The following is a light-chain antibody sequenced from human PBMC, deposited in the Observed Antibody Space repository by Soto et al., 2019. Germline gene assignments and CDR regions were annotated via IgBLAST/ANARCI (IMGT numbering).Light chain of an antibody. CDR2: SNN. V-gene: IGLV1-44*01. CDR1: LSDIGSNT. CDR3: AAWDDSLNGSYV. J-gene: IGLJ1*01. Sequence: QSVLTQPPSAPGTPGQRGTISYSRRLSDIGSNTVNWYHQLPGTAPKLLIFSNNQRPSGVPDRFSGSKSGTSASLAISGLQSEDEADYYCAAWDDSLNGSYVFGTGTKVTVL.